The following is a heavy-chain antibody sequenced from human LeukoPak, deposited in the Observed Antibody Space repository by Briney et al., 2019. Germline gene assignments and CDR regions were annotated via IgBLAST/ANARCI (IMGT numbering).Heavy chain of an antibody. CDR1: GFTFSDYY. V-gene: IGHV3-11*01. Sequence: GGSLSLSCAASGFTFSDYYMSWIRQAPGKGLEWVSYISSSGSTIYYADSVKGRFTISRDNAKNSLYLQMNSLRAEDTAVYYCARGALEMATSYFDYWGQGTLVNVSS. J-gene: IGHJ4*02. CDR3: ARGALEMATSYFDY. D-gene: IGHD5-24*01. CDR2: ISSSGSTI.